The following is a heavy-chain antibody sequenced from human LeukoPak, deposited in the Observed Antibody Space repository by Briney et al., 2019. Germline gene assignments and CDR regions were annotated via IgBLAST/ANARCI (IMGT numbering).Heavy chain of an antibody. CDR1: GFTFSSYE. CDR3: ARVTRERKWFGELIRYYYYYMDV. CDR2: ISSSGSTI. J-gene: IGHJ6*03. Sequence: GGSLRLSCAASGFTFSSYEMNWVRQAPGKGLEWVSYISSSGSTIYYADSVKGRFTISRDNAKNSLYLQMNSLRAEDTAVYYCARVTRERKWFGELIRYYYYYMDVWGKGTTVTISS. D-gene: IGHD3-10*01. V-gene: IGHV3-48*03.